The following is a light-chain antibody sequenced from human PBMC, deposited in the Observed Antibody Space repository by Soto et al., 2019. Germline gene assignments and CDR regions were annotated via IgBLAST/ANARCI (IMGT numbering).Light chain of an antibody. CDR2: GAS. V-gene: IGKV1-39*01. CDR1: QSISIY. J-gene: IGKJ5*01. CDR3: QQICSTPVLT. Sequence: DIHMTQSPSALSASLLDIVTITFLASQSISIYLNWYQLKPGKAPNLLMYGASCLKSGVPTRFSGSGSGTDFTITISRLQAEDFAIYYCQQICSTPVLTFGQGTRLEIK.